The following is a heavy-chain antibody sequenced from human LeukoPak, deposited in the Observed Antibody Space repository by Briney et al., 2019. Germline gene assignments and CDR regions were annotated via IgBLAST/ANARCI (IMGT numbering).Heavy chain of an antibody. J-gene: IGHJ4*02. CDR3: AKGPSFYCSSTSCYWVY. CDR1: GFTFSSSA. CDR2: ISASGGST. D-gene: IGHD2-2*01. V-gene: IGHV3-23*01. Sequence: PGGSLRLSCAASGFTFSSSAMSWVRQVPGKGLEWVSGISASGGSTSYADSVRGRFTISRDNSKNTLYLQMNSLRAEDTAVYYCAKGPSFYCSSTSCYWVYWGQGTLVTVSS.